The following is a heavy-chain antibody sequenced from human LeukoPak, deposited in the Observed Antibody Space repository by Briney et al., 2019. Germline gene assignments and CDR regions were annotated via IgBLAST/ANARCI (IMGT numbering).Heavy chain of an antibody. CDR1: GFTFSDYY. CDR3: ATSARTYIGSSLDY. Sequence: GGSLRLSCGASGFTFSDYYMSWIRQAPGKGLEWVSHITSGSTIYYADSVKGRFTNSRDNSKNTLYLQMNSLRAEDTAPYYCATSARTYIGSSLDYWGQGTLVTVSS. J-gene: IGHJ4*02. D-gene: IGHD2-15*01. CDR2: ITSGSTI. V-gene: IGHV3-69-1*01.